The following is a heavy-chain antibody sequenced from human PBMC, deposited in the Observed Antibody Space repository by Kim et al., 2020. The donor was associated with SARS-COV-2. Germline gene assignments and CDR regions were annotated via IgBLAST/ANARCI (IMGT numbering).Heavy chain of an antibody. Sequence: SLKSRVTIPVDTSKNQFSLKLSSVTAADTAVYYCARVYRSSWGTGYFDYWGQGTLVTVSS. D-gene: IGHD6-13*01. V-gene: IGHV4-31*02. J-gene: IGHJ4*02. CDR3: ARVYRSSWGTGYFDY.